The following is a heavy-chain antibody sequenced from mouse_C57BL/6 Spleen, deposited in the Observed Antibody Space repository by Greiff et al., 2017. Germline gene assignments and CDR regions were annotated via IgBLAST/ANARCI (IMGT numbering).Heavy chain of an antibody. J-gene: IGHJ3*01. Sequence: QVQLKESGPELVKPGASVKISCKASGYAFSSSWMNWVKQRPGKGLEWIGRIYPGDGDTNYNGKFKGKDTLTADKSSSPAYMQLSSLTSEDSAVYFCAREGVYYDYAPFAYWGQGTLVTVSA. D-gene: IGHD2-4*01. CDR1: GYAFSSSW. V-gene: IGHV1-82*01. CDR2: IYPGDGDT. CDR3: AREGVYYDYAPFAY.